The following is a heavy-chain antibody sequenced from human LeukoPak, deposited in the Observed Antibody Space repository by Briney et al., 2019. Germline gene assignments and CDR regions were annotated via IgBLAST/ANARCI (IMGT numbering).Heavy chain of an antibody. CDR1: GGSFSGYY. J-gene: IGHJ6*02. V-gene: IGHV4-34*01. Sequence: PSETLSLTCAVYGGSFSGYYWSWIRQPPGKGLEWIGEINHSGSTNYNPSLKSRVTISVDTSKNQFSLKLSSVTAADTAVYCCARGRIGSGWYNYYYYGMDVWGQGTTVTVSS. D-gene: IGHD6-19*01. CDR3: ARGRIGSGWYNYYYYGMDV. CDR2: INHSGST.